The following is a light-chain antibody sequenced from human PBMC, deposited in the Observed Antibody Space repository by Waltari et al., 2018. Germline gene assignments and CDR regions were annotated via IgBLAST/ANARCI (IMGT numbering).Light chain of an antibody. CDR1: QSVSSH. J-gene: IGKJ5*01. V-gene: IGKV3-11*01. CDR3: QQRSNWPT. Sequence: EIVLTQSPATLSLSTGERATLSCRASQSVSSHLAWYQQKPGQAPRLLIYDASNRATGIPARFSGSGSETDFTLTISSLEPEAFAVYYCQQRSNWPTFGQGTRLEIK. CDR2: DAS.